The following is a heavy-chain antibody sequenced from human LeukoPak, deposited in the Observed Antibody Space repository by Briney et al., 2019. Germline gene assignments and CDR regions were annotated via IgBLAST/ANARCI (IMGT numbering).Heavy chain of an antibody. Sequence: GGSLRLSCAASGLTFTDSAMTWVRQAPGKGLEWVSAISTSGGDTIYTDSVKDRFTISRDNSKNTLYLQMNSLRADDTAIYYCAKGGNYAPLDYWGQGTLVTVSS. J-gene: IGHJ4*02. CDR3: AKGGNYAPLDY. D-gene: IGHD1-7*01. CDR2: ISTSGGDT. V-gene: IGHV3-23*01. CDR1: GLTFTDSA.